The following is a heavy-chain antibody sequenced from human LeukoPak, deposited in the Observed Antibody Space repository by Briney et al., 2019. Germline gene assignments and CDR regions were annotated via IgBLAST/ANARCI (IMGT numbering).Heavy chain of an antibody. D-gene: IGHD2-15*01. CDR2: INHSGST. Sequence: SETLSLTCAVYGGSFSGYYWSWIRQPPGKGLEWIGEINHSGSTNYNPSLKSRVTISVDTSKNQFSLKLSSVTAADTAVYYCARVTASCSGGSCYSLTYVGMYYYYMDVWGKGTTVTVSS. J-gene: IGHJ6*03. CDR3: ARVTASCSGGSCYSLTYVGMYYYYMDV. CDR1: GGSFSGYY. V-gene: IGHV4-34*01.